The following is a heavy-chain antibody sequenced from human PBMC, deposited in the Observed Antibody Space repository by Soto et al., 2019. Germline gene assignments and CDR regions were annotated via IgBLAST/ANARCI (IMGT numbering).Heavy chain of an antibody. CDR1: GGTFSRYA. CDR2: ITPMFGTA. J-gene: IGHJ2*01. CDR3: AQTLGSAVAGPGRFDL. Sequence: QVQLVQSGAEVKKPGSSVKVSCKASGGTFSRYAISWVRQAPGQGLEWMGGITPMFGTANYAQKFQGRVTMSADESTSAVHMELRRLRSEDTAVHYCAQTLGSAVAGPGRFDLWGRGTLVIVSS. D-gene: IGHD6-19*01. V-gene: IGHV1-69*12.